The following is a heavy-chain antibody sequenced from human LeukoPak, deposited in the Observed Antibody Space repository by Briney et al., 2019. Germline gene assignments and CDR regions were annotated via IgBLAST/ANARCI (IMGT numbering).Heavy chain of an antibody. CDR3: AKALHGGYYYDSSGYLSY. V-gene: IGHV3-30*02. J-gene: IGHJ1*01. CDR1: GFTFSSYG. CDR2: IGYDGSNK. D-gene: IGHD3-22*01. Sequence: GGSLRLSCAASGFTFSSYGMHWVRQAPGKGLEWVSFIGYDGSNKYYADSVKGRFTISRDNAKNSRYLQMNSLTAEDTAVYYCAKALHGGYYYDSSGYLSYSGQGTLLTVSP.